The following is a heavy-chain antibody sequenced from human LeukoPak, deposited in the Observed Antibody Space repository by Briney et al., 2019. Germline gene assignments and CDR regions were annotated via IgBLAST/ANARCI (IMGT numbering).Heavy chain of an antibody. CDR3: ARRRYYDSTGYLD. V-gene: IGHV4-39*01. D-gene: IGHD3-22*01. CDR1: GDSISSSSYY. CDR2: IYYRGST. Sequence: SETLSLTCTISGDSISSSSYYWGWIRQPPGKGLEWIGDIYYRGSTYYSPSLKSRVSISIDTSNNQFSLTLNSVTAADASLYFCARRRYYDSTGYLDWGQGTLVTVSS. J-gene: IGHJ1*01.